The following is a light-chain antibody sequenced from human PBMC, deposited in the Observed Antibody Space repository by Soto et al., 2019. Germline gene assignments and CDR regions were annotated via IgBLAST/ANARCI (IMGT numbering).Light chain of an antibody. CDR3: QQRSNWPLT. CDR2: DAS. V-gene: IGKV3-11*01. J-gene: IGKJ4*01. CDR1: KSDSSY. Sequence: EIVLTQSPATLSLSPGERATLSCRASKSDSSYLAWYQQKPGQAPRLLIYDASNRATGIPARFSGSGSGTDFTLTISNLEPEDFAVYYCQQRSNWPLTFGGGTKVEIK.